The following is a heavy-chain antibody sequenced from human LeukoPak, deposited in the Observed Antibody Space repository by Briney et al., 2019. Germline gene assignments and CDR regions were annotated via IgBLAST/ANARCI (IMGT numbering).Heavy chain of an antibody. CDR2: IYTSGST. Sequence: PSQTLSLTCTVSGGSISSGSYYWSWIRQPAGKGLEWIGRIYTSGSTNYNPSLKSRVTISVDTSKNQFSLKLSSVTAADTAVYYCAADSNVPTQWGQGTLVTVSS. D-gene: IGHD6-13*01. CDR1: GGSISSGSYY. V-gene: IGHV4-61*02. J-gene: IGHJ4*02. CDR3: AADSNVPTQ.